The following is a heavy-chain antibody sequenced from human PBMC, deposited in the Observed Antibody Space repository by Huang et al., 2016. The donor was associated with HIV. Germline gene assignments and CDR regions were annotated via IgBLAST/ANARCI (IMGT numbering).Heavy chain of an antibody. Sequence: QVLLVQSGAEVRKPGSSVKVSCTAFGGTFSSYAISWVRQAPGKGLEWMGGISPIVVTANYTQKFQGRVTITVDESTNTGYMELTRLTSEDTAVYYCARTAYSYGFRQGYNWFDPWGQGTPVTVSS. CDR2: ISPIVVTA. CDR3: ARTAYSYGFRQGYNWFDP. CDR1: GGTFSSYA. V-gene: IGHV1-69*13. D-gene: IGHD5-18*01. J-gene: IGHJ5*02.